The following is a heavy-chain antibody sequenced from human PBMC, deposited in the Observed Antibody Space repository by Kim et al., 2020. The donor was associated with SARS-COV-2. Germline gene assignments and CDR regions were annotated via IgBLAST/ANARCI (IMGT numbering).Heavy chain of an antibody. J-gene: IGHJ6*02. D-gene: IGHD2-2*01. V-gene: IGHV3-33*01. Sequence: GGSLRLSCAASGFTFSSYGMHWVRQAPGKGLEWVAVIWYDGSNKYYADSVKGRFTISRDNSKNTLYLQMNSLRAEDTAVYYCAREGMIVVVPAYYYYGMDVWGQGTTVTVSS. CDR1: GFTFSSYG. CDR2: IWYDGSNK. CDR3: AREGMIVVVPAYYYYGMDV.